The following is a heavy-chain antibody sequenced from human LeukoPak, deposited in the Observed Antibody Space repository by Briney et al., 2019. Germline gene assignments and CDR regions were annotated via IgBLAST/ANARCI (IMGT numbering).Heavy chain of an antibody. CDR3: APIEPPVVAHTWQNV. J-gene: IGHJ6*04. CDR1: GFIFSTYS. CDR2: ISSDSSAK. D-gene: IGHD2-2*01. Sequence: GGSLRLSCAASGFIFSTYSMNWVRQAPGKGLEWVSYISSDSSAKYYAGSVEGRFTISRDNAKNSLYLQMNSLRAEDTAVYYCAPIEPPVVAHTWQNVWGKGTTVTVSP. V-gene: IGHV3-48*01.